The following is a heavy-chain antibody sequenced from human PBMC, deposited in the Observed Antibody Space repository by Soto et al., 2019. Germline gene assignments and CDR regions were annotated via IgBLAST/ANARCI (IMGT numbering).Heavy chain of an antibody. CDR3: AIEWDDYGDYGYFQH. D-gene: IGHD4-17*01. CDR2: IYYSGST. J-gene: IGHJ1*01. Sequence: QVQLQESGPGLVKPSETLSLTCTVSGGSISSYYWSWIRQPPGKGLEWIGYIYYSGSTNYNPSLKSRVTISVDTSKNQFSLKLSSVTAADTAVYYCAIEWDDYGDYGYFQHWGQGTLVTVSS. CDR1: GGSISSYY. V-gene: IGHV4-59*01.